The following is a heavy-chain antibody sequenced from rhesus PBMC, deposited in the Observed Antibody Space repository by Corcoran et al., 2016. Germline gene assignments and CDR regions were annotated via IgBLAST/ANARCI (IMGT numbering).Heavy chain of an antibody. CDR1: GYSISSGYG. D-gene: IGHD6-19*01. CDR3: ARGSIAADPGSDY. V-gene: IGHV4-127*01. CDR2: ISYRGSS. Sequence: QVQLQESGPGLVKPSETLSLTCAVSGYSISSGYGWSCIRQPPGKGLECIGYISYRGSSYNTPSFKSRVTMSIDTSKNQFSLKLSSVTAADTAVYYCARGSIAADPGSDYWGQGVLVTVSS. J-gene: IGHJ4*01.